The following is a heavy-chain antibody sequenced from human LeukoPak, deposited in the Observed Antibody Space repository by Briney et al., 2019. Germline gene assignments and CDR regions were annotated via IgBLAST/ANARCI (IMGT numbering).Heavy chain of an antibody. CDR2: IKQDGSEK. D-gene: IGHD3-10*01. V-gene: IGHV3-7*03. CDR1: GFTFSSYW. Sequence: GGSLRLSCAASGFTFSSYWMSWVRQAPGKGLEWVANIKQDGSEKYYVDSVKGRFTISRDNAKNSLYLQMNSLRAEDTALYYCAKDTFAYYGSGSYKDYWGQGTLVTVSS. CDR3: AKDTFAYYGSGSYKDY. J-gene: IGHJ4*02.